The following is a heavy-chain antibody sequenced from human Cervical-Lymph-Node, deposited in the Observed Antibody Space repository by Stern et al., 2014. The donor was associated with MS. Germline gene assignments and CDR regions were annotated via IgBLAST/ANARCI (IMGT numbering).Heavy chain of an antibody. V-gene: IGHV3-48*01. D-gene: IGHD2-2*01. J-gene: IGHJ4*02. CDR3: ARGGWGRMASPADH. CDR2: ISPTTNTI. Sequence: EVQLVDSGGGLVQPGGSLRLSCTASGFAFSAYSMKWVRQTPGKGLERISYISPTTNTIYLAESVKGRLALYRDKDKKSVSPQMKTLRVEDTGVYYCARGGWGRMASPADHWGQGTLVTVSS. CDR1: GFAFSAYS.